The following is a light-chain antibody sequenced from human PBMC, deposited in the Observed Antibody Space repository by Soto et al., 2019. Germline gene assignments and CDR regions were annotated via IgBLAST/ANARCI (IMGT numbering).Light chain of an antibody. V-gene: IGKV1-39*01. CDR1: QSISSS. CDR2: AAS. CDR3: QQSYSTPLT. Sequence: IQMTQSPSSLYASVGDRVIINCRASQSISSSLNWYQQKPGKAPKLLIYAASSLQSGVPSRFSGSGSGTDFTLTISSLQPEDFATYYCQQSYSTPLTFGGGTKVDIK. J-gene: IGKJ4*01.